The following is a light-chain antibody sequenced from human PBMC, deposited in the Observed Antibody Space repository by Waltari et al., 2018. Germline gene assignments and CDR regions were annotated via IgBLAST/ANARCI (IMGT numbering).Light chain of an antibody. V-gene: IGKV3-20*01. CDR2: GAS. CDR3: QQYGSSILYT. CDR1: QSRTMRY. J-gene: IGKJ2*01. Sequence: XLTQSPGTLSLSPGXXXXLSCRSRQSRTMRYLACYQQKPGQAPRLLIYGASSRAAGIPDRFSGSGSGTDYTLTISRLEPDDCAVYYCQQYGSSILYTFGQGTKLEIK.